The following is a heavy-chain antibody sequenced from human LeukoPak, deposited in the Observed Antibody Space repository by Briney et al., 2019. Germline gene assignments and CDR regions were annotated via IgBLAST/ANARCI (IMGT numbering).Heavy chain of an antibody. V-gene: IGHV3-72*01. CDR3: ARSVAAAAGWRFDP. Sequence: PGGSLRLSCAASGFTFSDHYMDWVRQAPGKGLEWVGCIRNKANKHTTEYAASVKGRFTISRDDSQNSLFLQMNSLQIDDTAVYYCARSVAAAAGWRFDPWGQGTLVTVSS. D-gene: IGHD6-13*01. CDR2: IRNKANKHTT. J-gene: IGHJ5*02. CDR1: GFTFSDHY.